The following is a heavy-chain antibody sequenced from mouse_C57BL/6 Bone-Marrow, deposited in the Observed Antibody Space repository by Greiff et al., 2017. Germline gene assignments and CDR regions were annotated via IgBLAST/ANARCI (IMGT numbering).Heavy chain of an antibody. D-gene: IGHD1-1*01. Sequence: VQLQQSGAELAKPGASVKLSCKASGYTFTSYWMHWVKQRPGQGLEWIGYINPSSGYTKYNQKFKDKATLTADKSSSTAYMQRSSLTYEDSAVYYCARGFITTVVATGEYAMDYWGQGTSVTVSS. CDR1: GYTFTSYW. V-gene: IGHV1-7*01. J-gene: IGHJ4*01. CDR3: ARGFITTVVATGEYAMDY. CDR2: INPSSGYT.